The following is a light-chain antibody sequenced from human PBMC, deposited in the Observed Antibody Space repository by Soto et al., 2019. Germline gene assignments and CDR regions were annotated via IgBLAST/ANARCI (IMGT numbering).Light chain of an antibody. CDR2: LGS. J-gene: IGKJ5*01. CDR1: QSLLDSNGNNH. Sequence: VMTQTPLSLPVSPGEPASISCWASQSLLDSNGNNHLNWFLQKPGQPPQVLIYLGSNRASGVPDRFSGSGSGADFTLKVRRVEAEDVGVYYCMQALQTPLTFGQGTRLEIK. CDR3: MQALQTPLT. V-gene: IGKV2-28*01.